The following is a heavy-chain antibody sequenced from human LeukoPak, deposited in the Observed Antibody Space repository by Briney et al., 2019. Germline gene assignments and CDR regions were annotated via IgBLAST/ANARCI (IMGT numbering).Heavy chain of an antibody. V-gene: IGHV3-23*01. CDR1: GFTFSSYA. J-gene: IGHJ4*02. D-gene: IGHD3-22*01. Sequence: PGGSLRLSCAASGFTFSSYAMSWVRQAPGKGLDWISAISGSGGSTYYADSVKGRFTISRDNSKNTLYLQMNSLRAEDTAVYYCAADYYDSSGYYPPPDYWGQGTLVTVSS. CDR2: ISGSGGST. CDR3: AADYYDSSGYYPPPDY.